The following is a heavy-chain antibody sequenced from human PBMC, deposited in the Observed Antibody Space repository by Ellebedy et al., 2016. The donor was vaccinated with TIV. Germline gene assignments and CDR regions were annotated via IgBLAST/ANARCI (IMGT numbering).Heavy chain of an antibody. CDR2: IIPILGIA. V-gene: IGHV1-69*04. D-gene: IGHD3-9*01. Sequence: ASVKVSCKASGYTFTSYGISWVRQAPGQGLEWMGRIIPILGIANYAQKFQGRVTMTEDTSTDTAYMELSSLRSEDTAVYYCATDKGDFDWLLMDWGQGTLVTVSS. J-gene: IGHJ4*02. CDR1: GYTFTSYG. CDR3: ATDKGDFDWLLMD.